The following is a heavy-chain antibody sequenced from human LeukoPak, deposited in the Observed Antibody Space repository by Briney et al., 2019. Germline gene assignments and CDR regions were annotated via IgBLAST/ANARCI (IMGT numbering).Heavy chain of an antibody. CDR1: GFTVSSNY. J-gene: IGHJ3*02. CDR2: IYSGGST. V-gene: IGHV3-66*02. D-gene: IGHD5-18*01. CDR3: ARARSSYGYGGAFDI. Sequence: GGSLRLSCAASGFTVSSNYMSWVRQAPGKGLEWVSVIYSGGSTYYADSVKGRFTISRDNSKNTLYLQMNSLRAEDTAVYYCARARSSYGYGGAFDIWGQGTMVTVSS.